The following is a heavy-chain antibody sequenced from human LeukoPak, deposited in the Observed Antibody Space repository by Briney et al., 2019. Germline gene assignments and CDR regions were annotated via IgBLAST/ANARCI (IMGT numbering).Heavy chain of an antibody. CDR3: ARVFLPQDYDFWSGYLYYFDY. V-gene: IGHV1-2*02. D-gene: IGHD3-3*01. Sequence: GASVTVSCKASGYTFTGYYMHWVRQAPGQGLEWMGWINPNSGGTNYAQKFQGRVTMTRDTSISTAYMELSRLRSDDTAVYYCARVFLPQDYDFWSGYLYYFDYWGQGTLVTVSS. CDR2: INPNSGGT. J-gene: IGHJ4*02. CDR1: GYTFTGYY.